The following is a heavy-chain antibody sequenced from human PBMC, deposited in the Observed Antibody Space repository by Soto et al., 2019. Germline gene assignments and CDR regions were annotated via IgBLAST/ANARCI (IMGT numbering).Heavy chain of an antibody. CDR2: IKSRADGGTA. CDR1: GFTFSNAW. CDR3: ATLGGNLGAFDY. J-gene: IGHJ4*02. D-gene: IGHD3-16*01. Sequence: EVQLVESGGGLVKPGGSLRLSCAASGFTFSNAWMSWVRQAPGKGLEWVGRIKSRADGGTADHAAPVKGRFAISRDDSKNTLYLQRNSLKTADTAVYYCATLGGNLGAFDYWGQGTLVTVSS. V-gene: IGHV3-15*01.